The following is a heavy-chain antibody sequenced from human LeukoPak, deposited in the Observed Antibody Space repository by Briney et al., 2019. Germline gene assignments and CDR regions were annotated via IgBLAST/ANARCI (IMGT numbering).Heavy chain of an antibody. J-gene: IGHJ4*02. Sequence: PSETLSLTCIVSGGSISNYYWSWIRQPAGKGLEWIGRIYISGSTKYNPSLKSRVTISLDTSKNQFSLNLNSVTAADTAVYYCAREEPSNTYYFDYWGQGTLVTVSS. CDR3: AREEPSNTYYFDY. D-gene: IGHD4-11*01. CDR2: IYISGST. V-gene: IGHV4-4*07. CDR1: GGSISNYY.